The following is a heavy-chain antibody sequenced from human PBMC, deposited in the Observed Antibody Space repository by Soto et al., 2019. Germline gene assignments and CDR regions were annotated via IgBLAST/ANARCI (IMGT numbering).Heavy chain of an antibody. J-gene: IGHJ3*02. CDR2: MSHSGGT. CDR1: GGFVSSGSYY. V-gene: IGHV4-61*01. CDR3: ARVERGTATTVVDAFEI. D-gene: IGHD1-1*01. Sequence: ASETLSLTCAVYGGFVSSGSYYWSWIRQPPGKGLEWIGEMSHSGGTHFNPSLKSRVTISVDTSKNQFSLKMSSVTAADTALYYCARVERGTATTVVDAFEIWGPGTMVTVS.